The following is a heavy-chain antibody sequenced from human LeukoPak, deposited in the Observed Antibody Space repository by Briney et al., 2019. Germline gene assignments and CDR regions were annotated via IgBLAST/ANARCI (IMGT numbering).Heavy chain of an antibody. D-gene: IGHD5-12*01. CDR1: GGSISSGDYY. CDR3: ARGSGYDLGFFDY. Sequence: SQTLSLTCTVSGGSISSGDYYWSWIRQPPGEGLEWIGYIYYSGSTYCNPSLKSRVTISVDTSKNQFSLKLSSVTAADTAVYYCARGSGYDLGFFDYWGQGTLVTVSS. V-gene: IGHV4-30-4*01. CDR2: IYYSGST. J-gene: IGHJ4*02.